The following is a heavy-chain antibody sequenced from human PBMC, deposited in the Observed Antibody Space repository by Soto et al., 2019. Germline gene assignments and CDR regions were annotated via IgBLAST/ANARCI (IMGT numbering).Heavy chain of an antibody. J-gene: IGHJ3*02. CDR2: INHSGST. Sequence: SETLSLTCAVYGGSFSGYYWSWIRQPPGKGLEWIGEINHSGSTNYTPSLKSRITISVDTSKNQFSLNLSSVTAANTDVYNCARDWGIAAAGTYAFDIWGQGTMVTVSS. V-gene: IGHV4-34*01. CDR1: GGSFSGYY. CDR3: ARDWGIAAAGTYAFDI. D-gene: IGHD6-13*01.